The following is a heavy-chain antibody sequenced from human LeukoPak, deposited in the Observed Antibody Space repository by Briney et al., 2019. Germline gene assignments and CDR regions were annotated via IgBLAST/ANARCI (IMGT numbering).Heavy chain of an antibody. Sequence: GGSLRLSCEGSGFPFGSYVMSWVRQAPGKGLEWIAYINHNAEMIFYPDFVKGRFTISRDNPKKSLYLQMNALRYEDTAIYYCAKLVTLWKVDYWGQGTLVTVSS. CDR1: GFPFGSYV. D-gene: IGHD5-18*01. CDR3: AKLVTLWKVDY. J-gene: IGHJ4*02. V-gene: IGHV3-48*02. CDR2: INHNAEMI.